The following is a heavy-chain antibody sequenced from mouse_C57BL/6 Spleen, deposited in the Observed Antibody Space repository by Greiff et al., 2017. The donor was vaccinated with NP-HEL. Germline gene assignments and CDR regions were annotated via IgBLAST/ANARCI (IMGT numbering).Heavy chain of an antibody. CDR2: IYPGDGDT. CDR1: GYAFSSSW. J-gene: IGHJ1*03. Sequence: QVQLQQSGPELVKPGASVKISCKASGYAFSSSWMNWVKQRPGKGLEWIGRIYPGDGDTNYNGKFKGKATLTADKSSSTAYMQLSSLTSEDSAVYFCARVIYYGYWYFDVWGTGTTVTVSS. V-gene: IGHV1-82*01. D-gene: IGHD2-1*01. CDR3: ARVIYYGYWYFDV.